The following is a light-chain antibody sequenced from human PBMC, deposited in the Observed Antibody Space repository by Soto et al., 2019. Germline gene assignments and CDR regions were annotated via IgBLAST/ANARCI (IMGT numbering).Light chain of an antibody. J-gene: IGLJ1*01. CDR3: CSYAGSYPFV. CDR2: DVD. CDR1: SSDVGGYNY. Sequence: QSALTQPRSVSGSPGQSGRISWTGASSDVGGYNYVSWYQHHPGKAPKLMIYDVDKRPSGVPGRFSGSKSGNTASLTISGLQAEDEADYYCCSYAGSYPFVFGTGTKVTVL. V-gene: IGLV2-11*01.